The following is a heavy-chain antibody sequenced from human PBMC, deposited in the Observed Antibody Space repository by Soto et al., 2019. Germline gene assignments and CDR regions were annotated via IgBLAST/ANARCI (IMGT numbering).Heavy chain of an antibody. CDR3: AKDKQIPWFGELFR. D-gene: IGHD3-10*01. Sequence: GGSLRLSCAASGFTFSSYAMSWVRQAPGKGLEWASAISGSGGSTYHADSVKGRFTISRDNSKNTLYLQMNSLRAEDTAVYYCAKDKQIPWFGELFRWGQGTLVTVSS. CDR1: GFTFSSYA. J-gene: IGHJ4*02. V-gene: IGHV3-23*01. CDR2: ISGSGGST.